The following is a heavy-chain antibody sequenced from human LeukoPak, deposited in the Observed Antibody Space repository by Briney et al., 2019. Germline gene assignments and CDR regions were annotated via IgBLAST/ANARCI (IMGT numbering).Heavy chain of an antibody. V-gene: IGHV4-4*09. CDR2: THPSGNT. Sequence: SETLSLTCSVSGGSNNSYYWSWIRQPPGKGLEWIGYTHPSGNTNYSPSLKSRVTISIDTSRNQFSLKLSSVTAADTAVYYCARKAPKKGWFDPWGQGTLVTVSS. CDR3: ARKAPKKGWFDP. J-gene: IGHJ5*02. CDR1: GGSNNSYY.